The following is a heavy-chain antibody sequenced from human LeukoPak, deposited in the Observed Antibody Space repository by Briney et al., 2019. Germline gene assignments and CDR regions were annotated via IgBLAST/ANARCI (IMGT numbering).Heavy chain of an antibody. J-gene: IGHJ4*02. D-gene: IGHD3-10*01. CDR2: INSDGSST. Sequence: GGSLRPSCAASGFTFSSYWMHWVRHAPGKGLVWVSRINSDGSSTIYADSVKGRFTISRENAKNTLYLQMNSLRAEDTAAYYCARNDRNYYGSETYMFDYWGQGTLVTVSS. CDR1: GFTFSSYW. CDR3: ARNDRNYYGSETYMFDY. V-gene: IGHV3-74*01.